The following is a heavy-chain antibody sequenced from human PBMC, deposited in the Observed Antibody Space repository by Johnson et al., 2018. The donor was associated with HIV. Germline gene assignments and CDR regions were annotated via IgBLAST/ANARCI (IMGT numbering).Heavy chain of an antibody. CDR2: IYSGGST. V-gene: IGHV3-66*04. CDR1: GFIFDDFG. CDR3: VRPQGTGDAFDI. Sequence: MMLVESGGGVVRPGESLRLSCAASGFIFDDFGMNWVRHAPGKGLEWVSVIYSGGSTYYADSVKGRFAISRDNSKNTLYLQMNSLRAEDTAVYYCVRPQGTGDAFDIWGQGTMVTVSS. J-gene: IGHJ3*02. D-gene: IGHD1-1*01.